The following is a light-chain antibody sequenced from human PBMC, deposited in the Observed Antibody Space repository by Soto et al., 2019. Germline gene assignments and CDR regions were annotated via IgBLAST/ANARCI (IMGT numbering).Light chain of an antibody. Sequence: DIQMTQSPSSLSASVGDRVTITCQASQDISNSLNWFQQKPGKAPKLLIYDASNLETGVPSRFSGSGSGTDFTFSISNLQPEDIATYYCQQYENLPLTFGGGTKVDI. CDR3: QQYENLPLT. V-gene: IGKV1-33*01. J-gene: IGKJ4*01. CDR1: QDISNS. CDR2: DAS.